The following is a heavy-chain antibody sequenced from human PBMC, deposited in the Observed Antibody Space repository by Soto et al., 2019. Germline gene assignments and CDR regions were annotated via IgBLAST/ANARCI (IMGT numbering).Heavy chain of an antibody. CDR3: AKHQAGYYKPHDF. V-gene: IGHV3-23*01. D-gene: IGHD3-9*01. J-gene: IGHJ4*02. Sequence: EVQLLESGGGLVQPGGSLRLSCAASEFTFSSHTMSWVRQAPGKGLEWVSAISAGGSTTKYADSVKGRFTISRDNSKNTLYMQMDRLRAEDTDVYYCAKHQAGYYKPHDFWGQGTLVTVSS. CDR1: EFTFSSHT. CDR2: ISAGGSTT.